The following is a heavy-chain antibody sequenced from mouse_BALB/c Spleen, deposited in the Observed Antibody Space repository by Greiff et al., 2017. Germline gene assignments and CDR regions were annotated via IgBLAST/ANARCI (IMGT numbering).Heavy chain of an antibody. V-gene: IGHV2-9*02. CDR2: IWAGGST. J-gene: IGHJ2*01. CDR3: AREGQIYFDY. D-gene: IGHD3-3*01. Sequence: VQLVESGPGLVAPSQSLSITCTVSGFSLTSYGVHWVRQPPGKGLEWLGVIWAGGSTNYNSALMSRLSISKDNSKSQVFLKMNSLQTDDTAMYYCAREGQIYFDYWGQGTTLTVSS. CDR1: GFSLTSYG.